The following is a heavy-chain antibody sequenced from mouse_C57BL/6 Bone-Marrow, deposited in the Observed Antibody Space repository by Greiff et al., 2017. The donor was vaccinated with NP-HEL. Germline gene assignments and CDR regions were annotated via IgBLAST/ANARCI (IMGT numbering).Heavy chain of an antibody. Sequence: EVQLVESGGGLVKPGGSLKLSCAASGFTFSDYGMHWVRQAPEKGLEWVAYISSGSSTIYYADTVKGRFTISRDNAKNTLFLQMTSLRSEDTAMYYCARPGSSGKAWFAYWGQGTLVTVSA. V-gene: IGHV5-17*01. CDR1: GFTFSDYG. J-gene: IGHJ3*01. CDR2: ISSGSSTI. D-gene: IGHD3-2*02. CDR3: ARPGSSGKAWFAY.